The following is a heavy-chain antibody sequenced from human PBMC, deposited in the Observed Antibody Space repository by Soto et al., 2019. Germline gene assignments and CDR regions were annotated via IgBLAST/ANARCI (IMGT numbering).Heavy chain of an antibody. J-gene: IGHJ4*02. CDR3: AKDIAAAGPPLFDY. V-gene: IGHV3-23*01. CDR2: ISGSGGST. CDR1: GFTFSSYA. Sequence: PGGSLRLSCAASGFTFSSYAMGWVRQAPGRGLKWVAAISGSGGSTYYADSVKGRFTISRDNSKNTLYLQMNSLRAEDTAVYYCAKDIAAAGPPLFDYWGQGTLVTVSS. D-gene: IGHD6-13*01.